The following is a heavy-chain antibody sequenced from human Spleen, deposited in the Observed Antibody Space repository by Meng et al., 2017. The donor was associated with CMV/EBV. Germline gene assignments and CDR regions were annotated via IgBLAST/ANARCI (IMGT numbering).Heavy chain of an antibody. D-gene: IGHD4-17*01. Sequence: GGSPRLSCAVSGFTFDDYTMHWVRQAPGKGLEWVSGISWNSGRIGYADSVKGRFTISRDNAKNSLHLQMNSLRVEDTALYYCAKDRSSATMTTSDGFDIWGQGTMVTVSS. CDR2: ISWNSGRI. CDR3: AKDRSSATMTTSDGFDI. V-gene: IGHV3-9*01. CDR1: GFTFDDYT. J-gene: IGHJ3*02.